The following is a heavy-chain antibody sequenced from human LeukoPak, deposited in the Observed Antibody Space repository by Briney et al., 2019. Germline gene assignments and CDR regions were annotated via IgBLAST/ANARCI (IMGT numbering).Heavy chain of an antibody. J-gene: IGHJ4*02. V-gene: IGHV4-59*01. CDR1: GGSISSYY. CDR2: IYYSGST. CDR3: ARFVEGIAARLDY. D-gene: IGHD6-6*01. Sequence: PSETLSLTCTVSGGSISSYYWSWIRQPPGKGLEWIGYIYYSGSTNYNPSLKSRVTISVDTSKNQFSLKLSSVTAADTAVYYCARFVEGIAARLDYWGQGTLVTVSS.